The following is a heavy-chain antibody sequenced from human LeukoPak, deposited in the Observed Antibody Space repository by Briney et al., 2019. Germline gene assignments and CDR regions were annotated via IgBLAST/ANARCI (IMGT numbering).Heavy chain of an antibody. CDR2: IYHSGST. CDR3: ARGSKNSQYNWFDP. CDR1: GGSISSGGYS. D-gene: IGHD2/OR15-2a*01. V-gene: IGHV4-30-2*01. J-gene: IGHJ5*02. Sequence: PSETLSLTCAVSGGSISSGGYSWSWIRQPPGKGLEWIGYIYHSGSTYYNPSPKSRVTISVDRSKNQFSLKLSSVTAADTAVYYCARGSKNSQYNWFDPWGQGTLVTVSS.